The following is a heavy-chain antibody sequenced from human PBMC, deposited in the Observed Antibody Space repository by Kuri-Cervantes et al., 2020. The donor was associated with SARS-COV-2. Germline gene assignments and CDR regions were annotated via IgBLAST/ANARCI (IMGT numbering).Heavy chain of an antibody. D-gene: IGHD3-10*01. CDR2: INHSGST. V-gene: IGHV4-34*01. CDR1: GGSFSGYY. CDR3: ARDYGASGYNWFDP. Sequence: ETLSLTCAVYGGSFSGYYWSWIRQPPGKGLEWIGEINHSGSTNYNPSLKSRVTISVDTSNNQFSLKLSSVTAADTAVYYCARDYGASGYNWFDPWGQGTLVTVSS. J-gene: IGHJ5*02.